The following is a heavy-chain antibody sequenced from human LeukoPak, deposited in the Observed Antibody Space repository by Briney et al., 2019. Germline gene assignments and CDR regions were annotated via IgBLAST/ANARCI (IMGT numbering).Heavy chain of an antibody. Sequence: GGSLRLSCAASGFTFSSYWMHWVRQVPGKGLVWVSRINSDGSSTSYADSVKGRFTISRDNAKNTLYVQMNSLRAEDTAVCYCSTGSGHAFDIWGRGTMVTVSS. V-gene: IGHV3-74*01. CDR3: STGSGHAFDI. CDR1: GFTFSSYW. J-gene: IGHJ3*02. CDR2: INSDGSST. D-gene: IGHD3-10*01.